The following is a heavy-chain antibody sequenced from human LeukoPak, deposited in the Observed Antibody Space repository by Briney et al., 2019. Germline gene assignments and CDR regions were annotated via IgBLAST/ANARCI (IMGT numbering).Heavy chain of an antibody. CDR2: ISANNGET. Sequence: ASVMVSCKASGYTFTDYGISWVRQAPGQGLEWMAWISANNGETRYAQNLQGRVTMTTDTSTSTAYMELTSLRSDDTAVYYCARVPPSAHQLLSSDYWGQGTQVTVSS. V-gene: IGHV1-18*04. CDR3: ARVPPSAHQLLSSDY. CDR1: GYTFTDYG. D-gene: IGHD2-2*01. J-gene: IGHJ4*02.